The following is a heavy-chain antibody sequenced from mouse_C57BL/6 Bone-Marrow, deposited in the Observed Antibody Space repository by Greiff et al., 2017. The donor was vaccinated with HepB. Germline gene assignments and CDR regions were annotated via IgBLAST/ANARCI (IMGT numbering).Heavy chain of an antibody. CDR2: IDPENGDT. Sequence: EVHLVESGAELVRPGASVKLSCTASGFNIKDDYMHWVKQRPEQGLEWIGWIDPENGDTEYASKFQGKATITADTSSNTAYLQLSSLTSEDTAVYYCTTSQLGEDYFDYWGQGTTLTVSS. D-gene: IGHD4-1*02. V-gene: IGHV14-4*01. J-gene: IGHJ2*01. CDR1: GFNIKDDY. CDR3: TTSQLGEDYFDY.